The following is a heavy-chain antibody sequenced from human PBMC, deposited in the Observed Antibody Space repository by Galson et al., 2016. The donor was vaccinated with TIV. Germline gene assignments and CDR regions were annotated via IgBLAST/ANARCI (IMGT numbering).Heavy chain of an antibody. V-gene: IGHV3-74*01. CDR1: GFTFSNYW. Sequence: SLRLSCAASGFTFSNYWMHWVRQSPGEGLIYVSRINTDRDASDYADSVKGRFTISRDNVKNIVFLQMTALRVEDAAVYYCARGNPGNPNFWGQGTLVTVSS. J-gene: IGHJ4*02. CDR2: INTDRDAS. CDR3: ARGNPGNPNF. D-gene: IGHD4-23*01.